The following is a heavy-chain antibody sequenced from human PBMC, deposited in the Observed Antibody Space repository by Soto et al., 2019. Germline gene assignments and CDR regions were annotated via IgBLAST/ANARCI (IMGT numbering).Heavy chain of an antibody. CDR2: IYYSGST. J-gene: IGHJ6*03. D-gene: IGHD5-12*01. V-gene: IGHV4-59*12. CDR3: AREDSGYDSGYYYYYMDV. CDR1: GGSISSYY. Sequence: SETLSLTCTVSGGSISSYYWSWIRQPPGKGLEWIGYIYYSGSTNYNPSLKSRVTISVDTSKNQFSLKLSSVTAEDTAVYYCAREDSGYDSGYYYYYMDVWGKGTTVTVSS.